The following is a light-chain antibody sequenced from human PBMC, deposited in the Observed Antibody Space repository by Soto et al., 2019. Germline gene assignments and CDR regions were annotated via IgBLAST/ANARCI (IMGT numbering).Light chain of an antibody. V-gene: IGLV8-61*01. CDR1: FGSVSSSDY. J-gene: IGLJ3*02. CDR3: VLYMGSGIWV. CDR2: NTN. Sequence: QAVVTQEPSFSVSPGGTVTLTCGLSFGSVSSSDYPSWYQQTPGQAPRSLIYNTNTRSSGVPDRFSGSILGNKAALTITRAQADDESDYYCVLYMGSGIWVFGGETKLTVL.